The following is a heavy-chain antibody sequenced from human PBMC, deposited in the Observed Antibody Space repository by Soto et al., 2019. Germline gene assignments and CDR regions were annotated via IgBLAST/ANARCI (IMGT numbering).Heavy chain of an antibody. J-gene: IGHJ6*02. CDR1: GYTFTSYG. D-gene: IGHD7-27*01. V-gene: IGHV1-18*01. CDR3: ARDGGRSGDSALYYYYGMDV. Sequence: QVQLVQSGAEVKKPGASVKVSCKASGYTFTSYGISWVRQAPGQGLEWMGWISAYNGNTNYAQKLQGRVTMTTDTSTSTAYVELRSPRSDDTAVYYCARDGGRSGDSALYYYYGMDVWGQGTTVTVSS. CDR2: ISAYNGNT.